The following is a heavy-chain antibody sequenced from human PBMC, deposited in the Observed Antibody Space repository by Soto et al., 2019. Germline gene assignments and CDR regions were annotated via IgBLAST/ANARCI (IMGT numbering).Heavy chain of an antibody. J-gene: IGHJ3*02. V-gene: IGHV1-3*01. CDR1: GYTFTSYA. Sequence: QVQLVQSGAEVKKPGASVKVSCKASGYTFTSYAMHWVRQAPGQRLEGMGWINAGNGNTKYLQKFQGRVTITRDTSASTAYMELSSLRSEDTAVYYCLRDAFDIWGQGTMVTVSS. CDR2: INAGNGNT. CDR3: LRDAFDI.